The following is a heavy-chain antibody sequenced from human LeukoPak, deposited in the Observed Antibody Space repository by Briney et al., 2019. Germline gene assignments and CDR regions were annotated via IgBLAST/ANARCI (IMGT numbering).Heavy chain of an antibody. V-gene: IGHV4-4*07. D-gene: IGHD6-19*01. CDR1: GGSISSYY. CDR2: IYTSGST. CDR3: ARSYTTGWYFDF. Sequence: SETLSLTCTVSGGSISSYYWSWIRQPAGKGLEWIGRIYTSGSTNYNPSLKSRVTISVDTSKNQFSLELSSVTAADTAVYYCARSYTTGWYFDFWGQGTLVTVSS. J-gene: IGHJ4*02.